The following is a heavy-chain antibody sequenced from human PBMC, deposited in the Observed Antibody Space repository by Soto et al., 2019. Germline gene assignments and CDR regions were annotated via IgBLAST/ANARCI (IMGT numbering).Heavy chain of an antibody. D-gene: IGHD4-4*01. CDR2: IYQSGST. CDR3: ATQSYTNSVSYYYYAMDV. CDR1: GGSISSGGYS. Sequence: PSETLSLTCAVSGGSISSGGYSWSWIRQPPGKGLEWIGYIYQSGSTYYNPSLKSRVTISVDRSRNQFSLKLSSVTAADTAVYFCATQSYTNSVSYYYYAMDVLHQESTVLV. V-gene: IGHV4-30-2*01. J-gene: IGHJ6*02.